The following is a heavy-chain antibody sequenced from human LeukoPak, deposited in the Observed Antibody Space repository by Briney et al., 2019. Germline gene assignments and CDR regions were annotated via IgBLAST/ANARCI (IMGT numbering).Heavy chain of an antibody. J-gene: IGHJ3*02. CDR1: GYTSTGYY. CDR3: ARESAQQLVGGAFDI. Sequence: GASVKVSCKASGYTSTGYYMHWVRQAPGQGLEWMGWINPNSGGTNYAQKFQGRVTMTRDTSISTAYMELSRLRSDDTAVYYCARESAQQLVGGAFDIWGQGTMVTVSS. CDR2: INPNSGGT. D-gene: IGHD6-13*01. V-gene: IGHV1-2*02.